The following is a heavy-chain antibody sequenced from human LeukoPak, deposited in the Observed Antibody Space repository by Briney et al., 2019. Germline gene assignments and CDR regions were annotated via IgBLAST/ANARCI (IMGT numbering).Heavy chain of an antibody. V-gene: IGHV3-23*01. CDR1: GFTFSSYA. D-gene: IGHD6-13*01. CDR2: ISGSGGST. CDR3: AKIYSSSWYGLIDY. Sequence: PGGSLRLSCAASGFTFSSYAMSWVRQAPGKGLEWVSAISGSGGSTYYADSVKGRFTISRDNSKNTLYLQMNSLRAEDTAVYYCAKIYSSSWYGLIDYWGQGTLVTVSS. J-gene: IGHJ4*02.